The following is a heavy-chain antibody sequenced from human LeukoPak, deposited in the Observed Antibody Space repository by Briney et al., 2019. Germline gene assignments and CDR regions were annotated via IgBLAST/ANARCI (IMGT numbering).Heavy chain of an antibody. CDR1: GFTFSSYA. Sequence: GGSLRLSCPASGFTFSSYAMSWVRQAPGKGLEWVSAISGSGGSTYYADSVKGRFTISRDNSKNTLYLQMNSLRAEDTAVYYCAKDHAAYCGGDCEVLQPFDYWGQGTLVTVSS. J-gene: IGHJ4*02. D-gene: IGHD2-21*02. CDR2: ISGSGGST. V-gene: IGHV3-23*01. CDR3: AKDHAAYCGGDCEVLQPFDY.